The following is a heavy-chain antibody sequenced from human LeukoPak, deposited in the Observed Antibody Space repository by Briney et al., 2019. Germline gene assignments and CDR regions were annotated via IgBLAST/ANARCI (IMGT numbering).Heavy chain of an antibody. D-gene: IGHD3-16*01. CDR3: ARSYASSGLDH. CDR1: GGSISSGDYY. CDR2: IYYSGST. Sequence: SETLSLTCTVSGGSISSGDYYWSWIRQPPGKGLEWIGYIYYSGSTYYNPSLKSRVTISVDTSKSQFSLKLSSVTAADTAVYYCARSYASSGLDHWGQGTLVTVSS. J-gene: IGHJ4*02. V-gene: IGHV4-30-4*01.